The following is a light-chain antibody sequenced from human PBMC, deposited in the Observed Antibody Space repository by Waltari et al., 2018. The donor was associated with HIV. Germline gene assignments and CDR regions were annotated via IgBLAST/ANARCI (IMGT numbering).Light chain of an antibody. J-gene: IGLJ2*01. CDR3: AAWDDRLNLV. V-gene: IGLV1-47*01. CDR1: NSNIGSNY. CDR2: KNN. Sequence: QSVLTQPPSASGTPGQRATISCFGSNSNIGSNYVYWYQQLPGMAPKLLIYKNNPRPSGVPYRFSGSKSGTSASLAISGLRSEDEADYYCAAWDDRLNLVFGGGTKLTVL.